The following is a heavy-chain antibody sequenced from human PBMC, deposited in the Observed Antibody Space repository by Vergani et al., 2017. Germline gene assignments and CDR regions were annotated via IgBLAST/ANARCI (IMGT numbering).Heavy chain of an antibody. J-gene: IGHJ4*02. D-gene: IGHD2-15*01. CDR1: GGSISSSSYY. CDR2: IYSSGRT. V-gene: IGHV4-39*01. Sequence: QLQLQESGPGLVKPSETLSLTCTVSGGSISSSSYYWGWIRQPPGKGLEWIGSIYSSGRTYYNPSLKSRVTISVDTSKNQFSLKLTSVTAADTAAYYCVGGSRYTFHCWGQGTLVTVSS. CDR3: VGGSRYTFHC.